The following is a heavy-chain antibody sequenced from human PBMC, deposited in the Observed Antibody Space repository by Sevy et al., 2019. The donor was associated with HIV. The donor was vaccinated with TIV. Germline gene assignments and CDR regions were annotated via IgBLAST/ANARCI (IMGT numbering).Heavy chain of an antibody. J-gene: IGHJ3*01. CDR3: AGGDYYDSSGFYIDAFDV. D-gene: IGHD3-22*01. V-gene: IGHV3-7*04. CDR1: GFTFSSYW. CDR2: IKPDGREG. Sequence: GGSLRLSCTASGFTFSSYWMSWVRQAPGRGLEWVANIKPDGREGYYVDSVKGRFTISRDNAENSLYLQMNSLRAGDTAVYYCAGGDYYDSSGFYIDAFDVWGQGTMVTVSS.